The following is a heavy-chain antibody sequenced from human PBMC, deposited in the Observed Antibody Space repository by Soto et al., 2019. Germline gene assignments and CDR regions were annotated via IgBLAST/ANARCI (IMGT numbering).Heavy chain of an antibody. CDR3: AMYNLSNLAVFCYYFVF. CDR1: GCTFTSYA. V-gene: IGHV1-69*06. D-gene: IGHD1-20*01. J-gene: IGHJ4*02. Sequence: SVQVSCKASGCTFTSYAISWVRQAPGQGLEWMGGIIPIFGTANYAQKFQGRVTITADKSTSTAYMELSSLRSEDTAVYYCAMYNLSNLAVFCYYFVFWGQRTLRTVS. CDR2: IIPIFGTA.